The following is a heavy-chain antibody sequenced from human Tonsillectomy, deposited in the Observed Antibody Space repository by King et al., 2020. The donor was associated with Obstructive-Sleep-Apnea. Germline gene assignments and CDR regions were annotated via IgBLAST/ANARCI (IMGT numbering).Heavy chain of an antibody. CDR3: ARVWQQWKSEFDY. V-gene: IGHV3-66*01. Sequence: EVQLVESGGGLVQPGGSLRLSCAVSGFTVSSNYMSWVRQAPGKGLEWVSVIHSDGSTYYADSVKGRFIISRDNSKNTLYLQMNSLRAEDTAVYYCARVWQQWKSEFDYWGQGTLVTVSS. J-gene: IGHJ4*02. D-gene: IGHD6-19*01. CDR1: GFTVSSNY. CDR2: IHSDGST.